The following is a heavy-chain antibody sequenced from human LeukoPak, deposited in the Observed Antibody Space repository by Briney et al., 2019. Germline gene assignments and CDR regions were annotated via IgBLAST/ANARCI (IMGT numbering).Heavy chain of an antibody. Sequence: PGGSLRLSCAASGFTFSNYAMSWVRQAPGKGLEWVSVISGSGAVTHYADSVKGRFTISRDNSRNTVYLQMNSLRAEDTAVYYCAKRLTSSATPIDYWGQGTLVTVSS. CDR2: ISGSGAVT. J-gene: IGHJ4*02. CDR1: GFTFSNYA. D-gene: IGHD1-20*01. V-gene: IGHV3-23*01. CDR3: AKRLTSSATPIDY.